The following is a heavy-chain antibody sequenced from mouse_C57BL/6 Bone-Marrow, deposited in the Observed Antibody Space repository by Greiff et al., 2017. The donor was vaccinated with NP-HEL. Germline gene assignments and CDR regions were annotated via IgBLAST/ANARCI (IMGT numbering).Heavy chain of an antibody. D-gene: IGHD2-3*01. CDR1: GYTFTSYG. J-gene: IGHJ3*01. CDR3: AREGIYDGYYVAY. CDR2: IYPRSGNT. Sequence: QVQLKESGAELARPGASVKLSCKASGYTFTSYGISWVKQRTGQGLEWIGEIYPRSGNTYYNEKLKGKATLTADKSSSTAYMELRSLTSEDSAVYFCAREGIYDGYYVAYWGQGTLVTVSA. V-gene: IGHV1-81*01.